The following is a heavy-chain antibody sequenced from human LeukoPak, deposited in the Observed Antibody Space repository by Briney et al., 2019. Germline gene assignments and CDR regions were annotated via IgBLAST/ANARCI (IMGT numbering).Heavy chain of an antibody. CDR3: AKDGEQWLALPVY. J-gene: IGHJ4*02. V-gene: IGHV3-23*01. D-gene: IGHD6-19*01. Sequence: GGSLRLSCAASGFTFSSYAMSWFGKAQGKGREGVSAISGSGGSTYYADSVKGRFTISRDNSKNTLYLQMNSLRAEDTAVYYCAKDGEQWLALPVYWGQGTLVTVSS. CDR1: GFTFSSYA. CDR2: ISGSGGST.